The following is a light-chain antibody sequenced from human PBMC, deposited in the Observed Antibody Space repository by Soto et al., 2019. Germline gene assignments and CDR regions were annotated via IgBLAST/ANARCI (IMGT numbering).Light chain of an antibody. CDR1: QSISTW. V-gene: IGKV1-5*03. CDR2: KAS. CDR3: QQYVRAFRS. J-gene: IGKJ1*01. Sequence: DIQMTQSPSTLSASVGDRVTITCRASQSISTWLAWYQQKPGTAPKLLIYKASSLQSGVPSRFSGSGSGTEFTLTISSMQTADFAHYYCQQYVRAFRSFGQGTKVDIK.